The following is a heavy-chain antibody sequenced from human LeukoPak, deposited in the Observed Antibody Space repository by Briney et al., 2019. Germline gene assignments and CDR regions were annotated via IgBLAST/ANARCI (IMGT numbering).Heavy chain of an antibody. Sequence: AGSLRLSCAASGFTFSSYSMNWVRQAPGKGLEWVSSISSSSSYIYYADSVKGRFTISRDNAKNSLYLQMTSLRAEDTSEYYCARVLCELGYWGQGTLVTVSS. CDR1: GFTFSSYS. CDR3: ARVLCELGY. D-gene: IGHD2-21*01. J-gene: IGHJ4*02. CDR2: ISSSSSYI. V-gene: IGHV3-21*01.